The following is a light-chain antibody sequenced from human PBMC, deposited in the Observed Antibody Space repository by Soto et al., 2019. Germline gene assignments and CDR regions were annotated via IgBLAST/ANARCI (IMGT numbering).Light chain of an antibody. CDR1: QSISTY. CDR2: AAS. V-gene: IGKV1-39*01. Sequence: DTQMTQSPSTLSASVGDRVTITCRASQSISTYLNWYQQKPGKAPKLLIYAASSLQSGVPSRFSGSGSGTDFTLTISSLQPEDFAVYYCQQYGRSPTTFGQGTKV. J-gene: IGKJ1*01. CDR3: QQYGRSPTT.